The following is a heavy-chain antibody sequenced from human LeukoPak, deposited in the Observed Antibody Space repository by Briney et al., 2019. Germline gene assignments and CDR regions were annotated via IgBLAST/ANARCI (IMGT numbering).Heavy chain of an antibody. CDR3: ARDQNYYDGSGFSTWFDP. J-gene: IGHJ5*02. CDR1: GGSITSGC. CDR2: IYYSGTT. V-gene: IGHV4-59*01. D-gene: IGHD3-22*01. Sequence: PWETLSLTCTVSGGSITSGCWSWIRQPPGKGLEWIGCIYYSGTTNHNPSLKSRVTISLDTSKSQFSLKLSSVTAADTAVYYCARDQNYYDGSGFSTWFDPWGQGTLVTVSS.